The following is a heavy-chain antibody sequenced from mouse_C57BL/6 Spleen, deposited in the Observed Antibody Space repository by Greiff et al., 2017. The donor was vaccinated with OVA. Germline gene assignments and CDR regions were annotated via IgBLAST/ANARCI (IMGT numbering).Heavy chain of an antibody. Sequence: VQLQQPGAELVKPGASVKLSCKASGYTFTSYWMQWVKQRPGQGLEWIGEIDPSDSYTNYNQKFKGKATLTVDTSSSTAYMQLSSLTSADSAVYYCARRGRYGNAMDYWGQGTSVTVSS. J-gene: IGHJ4*01. CDR2: IDPSDSYT. V-gene: IGHV1-50*01. D-gene: IGHD2-14*01. CDR1: GYTFTSYW. CDR3: ARRGRYGNAMDY.